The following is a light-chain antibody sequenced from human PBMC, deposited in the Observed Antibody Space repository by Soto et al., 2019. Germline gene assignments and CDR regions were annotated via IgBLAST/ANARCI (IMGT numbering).Light chain of an antibody. CDR1: QSVSSSY. CDR2: GSS. V-gene: IGKV3-20*01. J-gene: IGKJ2*02. Sequence: EIVLTQSPGTLSLSPGERATLSCGASQSVSSSYLAWYQQKPGHAPMLLIYGSSSRATGIPDRFGGRWSGTYFPLTISRLEPEVFAVYYCQQYGSSRTFGQGTKLEIK. CDR3: QQYGSSRT.